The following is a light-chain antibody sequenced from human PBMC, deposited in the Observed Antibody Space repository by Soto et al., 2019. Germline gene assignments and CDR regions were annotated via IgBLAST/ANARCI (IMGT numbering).Light chain of an antibody. Sequence: QSALTQPASVSGSPGQSITISCTGTSSDVGSYNLVSWYQQHPGKAPKLMIYEGSKRPSGVSTRVSGSKSGNTACLTISGLQAEEEADYYCCSYAGSSSVVFGGGTKLTVL. CDR1: SSDVGSYNL. V-gene: IGLV2-23*01. CDR3: CSYAGSSSVV. J-gene: IGLJ2*01. CDR2: EGS.